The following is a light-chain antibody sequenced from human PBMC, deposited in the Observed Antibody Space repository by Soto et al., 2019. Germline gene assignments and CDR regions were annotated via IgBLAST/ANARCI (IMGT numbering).Light chain of an antibody. Sequence: IQLTQSPSSLSASVGDRVTITCRASPAIASFLAWYQQKPGTAPKLLIYGASTLQSGVPSRFRGSRCGTDYTLTIASLQPEDFATYYCQQLNGSPWTFGQGTKVDIK. J-gene: IGKJ1*01. CDR1: PAIASF. CDR2: GAS. CDR3: QQLNGSPWT. V-gene: IGKV1-9*01.